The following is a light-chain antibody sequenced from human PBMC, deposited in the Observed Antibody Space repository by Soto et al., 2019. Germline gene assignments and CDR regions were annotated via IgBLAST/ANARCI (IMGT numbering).Light chain of an antibody. CDR2: GAS. CDR1: QSVSNNY. Sequence: EIVLTPSPGTLSLSPGDRATLSCSASQSVSNNYLAWYQQKPGQAPRLLIYGASNRATGIPDRLSGSGSGTDFTLTISRLEPEDFAVYYCQQYGSSPLTFGQGTKVDI. CDR3: QQYGSSPLT. J-gene: IGKJ1*01. V-gene: IGKV3-20*01.